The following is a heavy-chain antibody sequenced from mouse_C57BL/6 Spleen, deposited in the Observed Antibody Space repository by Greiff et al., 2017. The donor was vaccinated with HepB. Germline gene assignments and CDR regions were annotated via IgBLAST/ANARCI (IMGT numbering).Heavy chain of an antibody. CDR3: ARAQIIYDGYLYAMDY. V-gene: IGHV1-7*01. Sequence: QVQLQQSGAELAKPGASVKLSCKASGYTFTSYWMHWVKQRPGQGLEWIGYINPSSGYTKYNQKFKDKATLTADKSSSTAYMQLSSLTYEDSAVYYCARAQIIYDGYLYAMDYWGQGTSVTVSS. CDR2: INPSSGYT. CDR1: GYTFTSYW. J-gene: IGHJ4*01. D-gene: IGHD2-3*01.